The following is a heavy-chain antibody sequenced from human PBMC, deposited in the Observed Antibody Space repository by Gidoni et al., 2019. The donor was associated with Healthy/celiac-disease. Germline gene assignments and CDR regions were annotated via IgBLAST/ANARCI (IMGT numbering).Heavy chain of an antibody. J-gene: IGHJ4*02. D-gene: IGHD3-22*01. V-gene: IGHV1-8*01. CDR2: MNPNSGNT. Sequence: VQLVQSGAEVQKPGASVQVSCKASGYTFTRYDINGVLQATGQGLEWMGWMNPNSGNTGYAQKFQGRVTMTRNTYISTAYMELSSLRSEDTAVYYCARGNPYYYDSSGYYLPFYWGQGTLVTVSS. CDR1: GYTFTRYD. CDR3: ARGNPYYYDSSGYYLPFY.